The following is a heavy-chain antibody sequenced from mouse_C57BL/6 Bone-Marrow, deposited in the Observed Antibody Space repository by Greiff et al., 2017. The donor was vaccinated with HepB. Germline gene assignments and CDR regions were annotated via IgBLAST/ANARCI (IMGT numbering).Heavy chain of an antibody. CDR2: IYPGGGYT. Sequence: QVQLKQSGAELVRPGTSVKMSCKASGYTFTNYWIGWAKQRPGHGLEWIGDIYPGGGYTNYNEKFKGKATLTADKSSSTAYMQFSSLTSEDSAIYYCARLHYYGSSLYFDYWGQGTTLTVSS. J-gene: IGHJ2*01. CDR3: ARLHYYGSSLYFDY. V-gene: IGHV1-63*01. CDR1: GYTFTNYW. D-gene: IGHD1-1*01.